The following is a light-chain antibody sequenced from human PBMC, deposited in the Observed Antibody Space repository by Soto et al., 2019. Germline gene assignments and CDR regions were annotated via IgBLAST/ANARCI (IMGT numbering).Light chain of an antibody. J-gene: IGLJ1*01. CDR2: DVS. V-gene: IGLV2-14*03. CDR3: SSYTSSSTYV. CDR1: SSDVGGYNY. Sequence: QSALTQPASVSGSPGQSIAISCTGTSSDVGGYNYVSWYQHHPGKAPTVMIYDVSNRPSGVSDRFSGSKSGNTASLTISGLQADDEADYYCSSYTSSSTYVFGTGTQVTVL.